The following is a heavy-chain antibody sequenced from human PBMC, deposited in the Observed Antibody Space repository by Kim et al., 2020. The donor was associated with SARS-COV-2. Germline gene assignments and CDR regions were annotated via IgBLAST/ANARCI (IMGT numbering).Heavy chain of an antibody. CDR2: ISGSGDST. CDR1: GFSFSTYA. Sequence: GGSLRLSCTASGFSFSTYAMNWVRKAPGKGLEWVVGISGSGDSTYYADSMKGRFTVSRDNSKNTLYLQMISLRVDDTAVYYCAKGGTPSSSWYTSIDYWGQGTLVTVSS. CDR3: AKGGTPSSSWYTSIDY. J-gene: IGHJ4*02. V-gene: IGHV3-23*01. D-gene: IGHD6-13*01.